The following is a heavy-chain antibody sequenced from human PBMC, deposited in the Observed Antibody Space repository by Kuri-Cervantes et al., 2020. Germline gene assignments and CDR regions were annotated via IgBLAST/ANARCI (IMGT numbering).Heavy chain of an antibody. Sequence: GGSLRLSCAAAGFTFSNAWMSWVRQAPGKGLEWVGRIKSKTDGGTTDYAAPVKGRFTISRDDSRNTLYLQMNRLKTEDTAVYYCTTGGYDYIWRSYRHVDYWGQGTLVTVSS. CDR3: TTGGYDYIWRSYRHVDY. V-gene: IGHV3-15*01. D-gene: IGHD3-16*02. J-gene: IGHJ4*02. CDR1: GFTFSNAW. CDR2: IKSKTDGGTT.